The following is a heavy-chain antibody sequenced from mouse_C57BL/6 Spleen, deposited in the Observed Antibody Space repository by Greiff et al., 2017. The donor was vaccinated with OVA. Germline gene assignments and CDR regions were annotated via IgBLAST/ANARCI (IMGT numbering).Heavy chain of an antibody. CDR1: GYTFTSYG. J-gene: IGHJ4*01. V-gene: IGHV1-81*01. Sequence: VQLQQSGAELARPGASVKLSCKASGYTFTSYGISWVKQRTGQGLEWIGEIYPRRGNTYYNEKFKGKATLTADKSSSTAYMELRSLTSEDSAVYFCGGAITTAGGGYWGQGTSVTVSS. CDR2: IYPRRGNT. D-gene: IGHD1-2*01. CDR3: GGAITTAGGGY.